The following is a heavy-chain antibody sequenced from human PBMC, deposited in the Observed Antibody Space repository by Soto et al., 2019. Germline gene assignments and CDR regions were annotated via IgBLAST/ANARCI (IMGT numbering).Heavy chain of an antibody. CDR2: IIPIFGTA. Sequence: GASVKVSCKASGGTFSSYAISWVRQAPGQGLEWMGGIIPIFGTANYAQKFQGRVTITADESTSTAYMELSSLRSEDTAVYYCAIQRRSIAARPLSGYYYYGMDVWGQGTTVTVSS. J-gene: IGHJ6*02. V-gene: IGHV1-69*13. CDR1: GGTFSSYA. D-gene: IGHD6-6*01. CDR3: AIQRRSIAARPLSGYYYYGMDV.